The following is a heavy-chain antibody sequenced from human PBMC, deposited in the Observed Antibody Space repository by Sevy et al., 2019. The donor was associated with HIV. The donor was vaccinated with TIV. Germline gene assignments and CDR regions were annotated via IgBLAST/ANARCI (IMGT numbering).Heavy chain of an antibody. J-gene: IGHJ5*02. CDR1: GGSISSSSYY. V-gene: IGHV4-39*01. Sequence: SETLSLTCTVSGGSISSSSYYWGWIRQRPGKGLECIGNMYYSGSTYYNPSLKSRVTISVETSKHQFSLKLSSVTAADTAVYYCAVITIFGVVTDNWFDPWVQGTLVTVSS. CDR2: MYYSGST. D-gene: IGHD3-3*01. CDR3: AVITIFGVVTDNWFDP.